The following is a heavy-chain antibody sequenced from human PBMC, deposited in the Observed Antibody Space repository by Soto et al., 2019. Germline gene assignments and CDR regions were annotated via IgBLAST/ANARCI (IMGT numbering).Heavy chain of an antibody. V-gene: IGHV1-69*01. D-gene: IGHD3-10*01. CDR1: GRTFSVYP. J-gene: IGHJ4*02. Sequence: QVQLVQSGAEVQKPGYSVKVSCKASGRTFSVYPISWVRQAPGQGLEWMGGIIPLFGTTNYAPKFQGRVTITADPSTNTAYLELAIHRSEDTAVCYCARDVRVKVRIRFDHWGQRTLVLVSS. CDR3: ARDVRVKVRIRFDH. CDR2: IIPLFGTT.